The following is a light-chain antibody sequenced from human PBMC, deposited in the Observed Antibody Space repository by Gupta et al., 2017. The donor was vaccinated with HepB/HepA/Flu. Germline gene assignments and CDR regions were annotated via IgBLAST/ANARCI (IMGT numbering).Light chain of an antibody. CDR3: QQYYSGLIT. J-gene: IGKJ5*01. V-gene: IGKV4-1*01. CDR1: QTILNRSNNENH. CDR2: WAS. Sequence: DIVMTQSPDSLAVSLGERATMNCKSSQTILNRSNNENHLAWYQQKAGQPPKLLIYWASTRESGVPDRFSGSGSGTDFTLTISSLQAEDVALYYCQQYYSGLITVGQGTRLEIK.